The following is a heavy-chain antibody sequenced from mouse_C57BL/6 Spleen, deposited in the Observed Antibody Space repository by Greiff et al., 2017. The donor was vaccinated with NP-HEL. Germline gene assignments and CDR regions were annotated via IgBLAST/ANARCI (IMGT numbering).Heavy chain of an antibody. CDR2: ISSGGDYI. CDR3: TRDYGNSSWFAY. Sequence: DVQLQESGEGLVKPGGSLKLSCAASGFTFSSYAMSWVRQTPEKRLEWVAYISSGGDYIYYADTVKGRFTISRDNARNTLYLQMSSLKSEDTAMYYCTRDYGNSSWFAYWGQGTLVTVSA. V-gene: IGHV5-9-1*02. CDR1: GFTFSSYA. J-gene: IGHJ3*01. D-gene: IGHD2-1*01.